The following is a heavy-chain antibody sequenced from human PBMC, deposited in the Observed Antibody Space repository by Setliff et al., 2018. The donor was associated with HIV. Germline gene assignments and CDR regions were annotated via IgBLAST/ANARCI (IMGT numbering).Heavy chain of an antibody. Sequence: SETLFLTCSVSGGSVIKDKFYWGWIRQAPAKGLEWIGTLYDTGRTYYNPPLKSRVSIFVDTTKNEFSLNLRSVTAADTAVYFCVNSGYDGDYYYYYMDVWGKGTTVTVSS. D-gene: IGHD5-12*01. CDR2: LYDTGRT. J-gene: IGHJ6*03. CDR1: GGSVIKDKFY. V-gene: IGHV4-39*01. CDR3: VNSGYDGDYYYYYMDV.